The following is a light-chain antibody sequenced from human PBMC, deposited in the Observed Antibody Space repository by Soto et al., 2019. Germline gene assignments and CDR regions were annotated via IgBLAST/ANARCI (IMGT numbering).Light chain of an antibody. Sequence: IVLTQSPVTLSLSPGEIATLSFMASQSVSNNYLAWYQQKPGQAPRLLIYGASNRATGIPDRFSGSGSGTDFTLTISRLEPEDFAVYYCQQYGSSGTFGQGTKVDIK. CDR1: QSVSNNY. CDR3: QQYGSSGT. V-gene: IGKV3-20*01. J-gene: IGKJ1*01. CDR2: GAS.